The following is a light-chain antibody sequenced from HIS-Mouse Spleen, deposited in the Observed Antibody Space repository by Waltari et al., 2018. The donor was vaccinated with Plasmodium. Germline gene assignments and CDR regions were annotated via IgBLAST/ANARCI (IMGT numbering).Light chain of an antibody. CDR1: ALPKKY. V-gene: IGLV3-10*01. Sequence: SYELPQPPSASVSPGQTARITCSGDALPKKYADWYQQKSGQAPVLVIYEDSKRPSGIPERFSGSSSGTMATLTISGAQVEDEADYYCYSTDSSGNHRVFGGGTKLTVL. CDR2: EDS. CDR3: YSTDSSGNHRV. J-gene: IGLJ3*02.